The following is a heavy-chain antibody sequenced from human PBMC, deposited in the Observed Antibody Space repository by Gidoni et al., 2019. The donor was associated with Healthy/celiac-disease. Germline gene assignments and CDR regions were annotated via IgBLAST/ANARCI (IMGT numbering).Heavy chain of an antibody. CDR1: GFTFSSYA. CDR3: ARDYTTAMAH. D-gene: IGHD5-18*01. V-gene: IGHV3-30-3*01. J-gene: IGHJ4*02. CDR2: ISYDGSNK. Sequence: QVQLLESGGGVVQPGRSLRLSCPASGFTFSSYAMHWVRQAPGKGLEWVAVISYDGSNKYYADSVKGRFTISRDNSKNTLYLQMNSLRAEDTAVYYCARDYTTAMAHWGQGTLVTVSS.